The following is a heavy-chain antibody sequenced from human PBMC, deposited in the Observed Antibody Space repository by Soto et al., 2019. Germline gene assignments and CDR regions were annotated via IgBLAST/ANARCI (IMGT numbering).Heavy chain of an antibody. V-gene: IGHV4-61*01. Sequence: PSETLSLTCTVSSGSVSSGSYFWSWIRQPPGKGLEWIGYIYYSGSTHYNPSLKSGATISVETSKNQFSLKLLSVTPADTAVYYYSRERTGDRTFFESWAQGAMVTVSS. D-gene: IGHD1-1*01. CDR3: SRERTGDRTFFES. CDR1: SGSVSSGSYF. CDR2: IYYSGST. J-gene: IGHJ4*02.